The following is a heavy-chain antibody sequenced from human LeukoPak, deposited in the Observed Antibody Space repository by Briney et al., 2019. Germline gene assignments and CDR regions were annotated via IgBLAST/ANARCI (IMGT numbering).Heavy chain of an antibody. CDR3: ARDRGYNYYGSGSPRYYYYGMDV. CDR2: ICSSSSTI. J-gene: IGHJ6*02. Sequence: GGCLRLSCAASGFTFSSYSMNWVRQAPGKGLEWVSYICSSSSTIYYADSVKGRFTISRDNAKNSLYLQMNSLRDEDTAVYYCARDRGYNYYGSGSPRYYYYGMDVWGQGTTVTVSS. D-gene: IGHD3-10*01. CDR1: GFTFSSYS. V-gene: IGHV3-48*02.